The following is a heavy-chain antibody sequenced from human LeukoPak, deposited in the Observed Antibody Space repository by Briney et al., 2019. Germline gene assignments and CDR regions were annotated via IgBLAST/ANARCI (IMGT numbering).Heavy chain of an antibody. D-gene: IGHD3-10*01. CDR3: TKNGGYSDAFDI. CDR1: GFIFDDYA. Sequence: GGSLRLSCAAPGFIFDDYAMHWVRQAPGKGLEWVSLISGDGGRTYYTDSVKGRFTISRDNSEHSLYLQMNSLRTEDTALYYCTKNGGYSDAFDIWGQGAMVTVSS. J-gene: IGHJ3*02. V-gene: IGHV3-43*02. CDR2: ISGDGGRT.